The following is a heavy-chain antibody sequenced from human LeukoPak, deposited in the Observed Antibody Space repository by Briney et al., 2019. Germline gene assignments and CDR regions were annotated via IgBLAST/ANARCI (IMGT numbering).Heavy chain of an antibody. CDR2: INHSGNT. V-gene: IGHV4-38-2*02. J-gene: IGHJ4*02. Sequence: PSETLSLTCSVSGYSISSGYYWGWIRQPPGQGLEWIGSINHSGNTYYSPSLKSRVIISVDTSKNQFFLKVNSVTAADTAVYYCARAVRYWGQGSLVTVSS. CDR1: GYSISSGYY. CDR3: ARAVRY.